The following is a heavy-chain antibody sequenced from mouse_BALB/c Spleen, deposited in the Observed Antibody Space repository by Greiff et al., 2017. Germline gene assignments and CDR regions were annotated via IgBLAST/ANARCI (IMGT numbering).Heavy chain of an antibody. Sequence: EVQLQQSGPELVKPGASVKISCKASGYSFTGYYMHWVKQSHVKSLEWIGRINPYNGATSYNQNFKDKASLTVDKSSSTAYMELHSLTSEDSAVYYCARFLYDYDEFAYWGQGTLVTVSA. D-gene: IGHD2-4*01. CDR2: INPYNGAT. CDR1: GYSFTGYY. CDR3: ARFLYDYDEFAY. V-gene: IGHV1-31*01. J-gene: IGHJ3*01.